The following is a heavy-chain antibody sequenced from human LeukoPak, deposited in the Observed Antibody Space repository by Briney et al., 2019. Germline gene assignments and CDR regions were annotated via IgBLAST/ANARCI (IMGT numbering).Heavy chain of an antibody. CDR1: GGSISSGVYY. J-gene: IGHJ5*02. D-gene: IGHD3-3*01. V-gene: IGHV4-31*03. CDR3: ARRNPGGLEWLYWFDP. Sequence: SETLSLTCTVSGGSISSGVYYWSWIRQHPGKSLEWIGYIYYSGSTYYNPSLKSRVTISVDTSKNQFSLKLSSVTAADTAVYYCARRNPGGLEWLYWFDPWGQGTLVTVSS. CDR2: IYYSGST.